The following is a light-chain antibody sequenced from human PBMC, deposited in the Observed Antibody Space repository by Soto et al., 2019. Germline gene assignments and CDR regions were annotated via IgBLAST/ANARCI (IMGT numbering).Light chain of an antibody. CDR1: NIGTKT. J-gene: IGLJ2*01. Sequence: SYVLTQPPSVSVAPGQTATFICGGNNIGTKTVQWYQQKPGQAPILVVSDDNDRPSGIPERFSGFNSGSTATLTISRVEVGDEGDYYCQVWDGSSSHVVFGGGTKVTVL. V-gene: IGLV3-21*02. CDR3: QVWDGSSSHVV. CDR2: DDN.